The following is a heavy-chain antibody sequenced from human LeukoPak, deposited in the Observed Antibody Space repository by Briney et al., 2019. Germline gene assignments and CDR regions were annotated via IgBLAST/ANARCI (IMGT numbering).Heavy chain of an antibody. CDR3: ARDLDDGPYYYYYMDV. Sequence: ASVKVSCKASGYTFTSYYMHWVRQAPGQGLEWMGIINPSGGSTSYAQKFQGRVTMTRDTSTSTVYMELSSLRSEDTAVYYCARDLDDGPYYYYYMDVWGKGTTVTVSS. J-gene: IGHJ6*03. CDR1: GYTFTSYY. V-gene: IGHV1-46*01. D-gene: IGHD3-3*01. CDR2: INPSGGST.